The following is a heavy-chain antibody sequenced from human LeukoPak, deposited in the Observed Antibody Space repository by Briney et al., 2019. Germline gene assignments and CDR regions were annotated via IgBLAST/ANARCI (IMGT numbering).Heavy chain of an antibody. CDR2: IYTSGST. D-gene: IGHD6-13*01. CDR1: GGSISSYY. V-gene: IGHV4-4*07. CDR3: ATRGGGRGIAAAGDFDY. Sequence: PSETLSLTCTVSGGSISSYYWSWIRQPAGKGLEWIGRIYTSGSTNYNPSLKSRVTMSVDTSKNQFSLKLSSVTAADTAVYYCATRGGGRGIAAAGDFDYWGQGILVTVSS. J-gene: IGHJ4*02.